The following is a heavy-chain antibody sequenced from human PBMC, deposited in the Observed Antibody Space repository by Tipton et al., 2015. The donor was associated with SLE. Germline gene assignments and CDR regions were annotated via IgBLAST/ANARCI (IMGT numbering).Heavy chain of an antibody. CDR2: IRYDGSNK. CDR3: ARGAPNYYDSSGYYSFDY. D-gene: IGHD3-22*01. Sequence: SLRLSCAASGFTFSSYGMHWVRQAPGKGLEWVAFIRYDGSNKYYADSVKGRFTISRDNSKNTLYLQMNSLRAEDTAVYYCARGAPNYYDSSGYYSFDYWGQGTLVTVSS. CDR1: GFTFSSYG. J-gene: IGHJ4*02. V-gene: IGHV3-30*02.